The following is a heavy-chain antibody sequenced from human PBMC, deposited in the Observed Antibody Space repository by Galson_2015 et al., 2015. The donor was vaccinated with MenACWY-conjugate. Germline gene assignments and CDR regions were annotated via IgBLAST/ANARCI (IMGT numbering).Heavy chain of an antibody. Sequence: QSGAEVKKPGESLQISCTGSGYSFMNYWIAWVRQMPGKGLEWMGIIYPGDSDTRYSPSFQGQVTISADKSISTAYLQWNSLKASDTAMYYCARHPPIDSYGLDVWGQGTTVTVSS. J-gene: IGHJ6*02. CDR1: GYSFMNYW. CDR2: IYPGDSDT. V-gene: IGHV5-51*01. D-gene: IGHD3-9*01. CDR3: ARHPPIDSYGLDV.